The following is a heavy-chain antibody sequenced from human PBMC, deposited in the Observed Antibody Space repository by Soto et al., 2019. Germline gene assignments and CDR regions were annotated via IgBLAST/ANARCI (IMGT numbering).Heavy chain of an antibody. V-gene: IGHV3-30-3*01. J-gene: IGHJ4*02. Sequence: QVQLVESGGGVVQPGRSLRLSCAASGFTFSSYAMHWVRQAPGKGLEWVAVISYDGSNKYYADSVKGRFTISRDISKNTLYLQRNSLRAEDTAVYYCASGSTPRYYFDYWGQGTLVTVSS. CDR1: GFTFSSYA. CDR2: ISYDGSNK. D-gene: IGHD4-17*01. CDR3: ASGSTPRYYFDY.